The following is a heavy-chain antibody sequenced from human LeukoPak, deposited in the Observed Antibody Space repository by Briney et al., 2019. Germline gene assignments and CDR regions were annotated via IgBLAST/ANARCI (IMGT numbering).Heavy chain of an antibody. CDR1: GGTFSSYA. CDR3: ARGSGYCSSTSCLWDYYYYYGMDV. D-gene: IGHD2-2*01. Sequence: SVKVSCKASGGTFSSYAISWVRQAPGQGLEWMGRIIPILGIANYAQKFQGRVTITADKSTSTAYMELSSLRSEDTAVYYCARGSGYCSSTSCLWDYYYYYGMDVWGQGTLVTVSS. V-gene: IGHV1-69*04. J-gene: IGHJ6*02. CDR2: IIPILGIA.